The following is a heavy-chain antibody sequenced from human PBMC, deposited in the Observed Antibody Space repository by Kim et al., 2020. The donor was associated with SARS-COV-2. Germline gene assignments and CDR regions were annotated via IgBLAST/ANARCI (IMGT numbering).Heavy chain of an antibody. CDR3: ARDLTMVRGVLYYGMDV. D-gene: IGHD3-10*01. CDR1: GFTFSSYW. J-gene: IGHJ6*02. V-gene: IGHV3-7*01. CDR2: IKQDGSEK. Sequence: GGSLRLSCAASGFTFSSYWMSWVRQAPGKGLEWVANIKQDGSEKYYVDSVKGRFTISRDNAKSSLYLQMNSLRAEDTAIYYCARDLTMVRGVLYYGMDVWGQGTTVTVSS.